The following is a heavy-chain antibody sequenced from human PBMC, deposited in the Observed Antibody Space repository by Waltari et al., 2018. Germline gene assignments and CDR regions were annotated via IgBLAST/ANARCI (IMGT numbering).Heavy chain of an antibody. CDR3: AGRYRVPAAIDYYYYGMDV. Sequence: QVQLQESGPGLVKPSATLSLPCTVSGGSISSYYWSWIRQPPGKGLEWIGYIYYSGSTNYNPSLKSRVTISVDTSKNQFSLKLSSVTAADTAVYYCAGRYRVPAAIDYYYYGMDVWGQGTTVTVSS. V-gene: IGHV4-59*01. D-gene: IGHD2-2*01. J-gene: IGHJ6*02. CDR2: IYYSGST. CDR1: GGSISSYY.